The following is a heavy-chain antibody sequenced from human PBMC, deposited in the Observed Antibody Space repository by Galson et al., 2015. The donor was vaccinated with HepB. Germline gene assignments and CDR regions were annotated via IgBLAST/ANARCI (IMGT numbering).Heavy chain of an antibody. CDR2: ISASGGTA. Sequence: SLRLSCAASGFTFDSYAMSWLRQTPERGLEWVSAISASGGTAYYADSVKGRFTISRDNSKNTLYLEVNSLRAEDTAIYYCAKDYQLLHVRGYFQHWGQGTLVTVSS. D-gene: IGHD2-2*01. J-gene: IGHJ1*01. V-gene: IGHV3-23*01. CDR3: AKDYQLLHVRGYFQH. CDR1: GFTFDSYA.